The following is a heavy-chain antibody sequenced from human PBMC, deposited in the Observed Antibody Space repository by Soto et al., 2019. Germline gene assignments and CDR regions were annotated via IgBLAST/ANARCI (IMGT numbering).Heavy chain of an antibody. D-gene: IGHD6-19*01. CDR1: GFTFSSYG. CDR2: ISYDGSNK. J-gene: IGHJ4*02. CDR3: AKPVYSSGWSNFDY. V-gene: IGHV3-30*18. Sequence: PGGSLRLSCAASGFTFSSYGMHWVRQAPGKGLEWVAVISYDGSNKYYADSVKGRFTISRDNSKNTLYLQMNSLRAEDTAVYYCAKPVYSSGWSNFDYWGQGTLVT.